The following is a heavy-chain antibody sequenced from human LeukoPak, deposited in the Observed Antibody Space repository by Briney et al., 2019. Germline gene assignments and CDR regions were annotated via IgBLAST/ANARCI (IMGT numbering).Heavy chain of an antibody. Sequence: GASVKVSCKASGYTFTGYYMHWVRQAPGQGLEWMGWINPNSGGTNYAQKFQGRVTMTRDTSISTAYMELSRLRSDDTAVYYCARVYSSGWRAEYFQHWGQGTLVTVPS. J-gene: IGHJ1*01. D-gene: IGHD6-19*01. CDR1: GYTFTGYY. CDR3: ARVYSSGWRAEYFQH. CDR2: INPNSGGT. V-gene: IGHV1-2*02.